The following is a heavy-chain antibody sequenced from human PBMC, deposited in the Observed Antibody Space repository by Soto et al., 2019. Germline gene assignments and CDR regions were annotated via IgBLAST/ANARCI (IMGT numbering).Heavy chain of an antibody. D-gene: IGHD2-8*01. CDR3: AWAPLLMATEYFQH. CDR1: GYTFTSYG. V-gene: IGHV1-18*01. CDR2: ISAYNGNT. Sequence: ASVKVSCKASGYTFTSYGISWVRQAPGQGLEWMGWISAYNGNTNYAQKLQGRVTMTTDTSTSTAYMELRSLRSDDTAVYYCAWAPLLMATEYFQHWGQGTLVTVSS. J-gene: IGHJ1*01.